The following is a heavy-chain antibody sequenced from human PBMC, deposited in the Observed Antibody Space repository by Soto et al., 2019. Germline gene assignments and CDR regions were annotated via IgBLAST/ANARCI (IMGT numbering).Heavy chain of an antibody. V-gene: IGHV4-39*01. D-gene: IGHD2-2*03. Sequence: QLQLQESGPGLVKPSETLSLTCTVSGGSVSCNSYSWGWIRQSPGKGLEWIGTIYSSENTYYNPSLVLRVSIAGDTSMNEFSLRLSSVTAADTAVYHSARLNGNCVSTSCHGYYGMDVWGQRTTVTVSS. CDR3: ARLNGNCVSTSCHGYYGMDV. J-gene: IGHJ6*02. CDR2: IYSSENT. CDR1: GGSVSCNSYS.